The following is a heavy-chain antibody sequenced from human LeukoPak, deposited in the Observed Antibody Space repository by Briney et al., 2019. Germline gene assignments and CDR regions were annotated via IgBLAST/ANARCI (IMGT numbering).Heavy chain of an antibody. J-gene: IGHJ3*02. Sequence: GGSLRLSCTASGFTFSSYTMSWVRQAPGKGLEWVSSISSSTSYIYYADSVKGRFTISRDNAKNSLYLQMNSLRAEDTAVYYCAREYYYESSDYYVVLSGAFDIWGQGTMVTVSS. CDR3: AREYYYESSDYYVVLSGAFDI. V-gene: IGHV3-21*01. CDR1: GFTFSSYT. CDR2: ISSSTSYI. D-gene: IGHD3-22*01.